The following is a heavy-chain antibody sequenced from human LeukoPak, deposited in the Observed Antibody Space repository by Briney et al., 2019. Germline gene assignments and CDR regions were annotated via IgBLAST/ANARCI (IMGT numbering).Heavy chain of an antibody. Sequence: GGSLRLSCAASGFTVSSNYMSWVRQAPGKGLEWVSVIYSGGSTYYVDSVKGRFTISRDNSKNTLYLQMNSLRAEDTAVYYCARQYSSSWVYFDYWGQGTLVTVSS. CDR3: ARQYSSSWVYFDY. D-gene: IGHD6-13*01. J-gene: IGHJ4*02. CDR1: GFTVSSNY. CDR2: IYSGGST. V-gene: IGHV3-66*04.